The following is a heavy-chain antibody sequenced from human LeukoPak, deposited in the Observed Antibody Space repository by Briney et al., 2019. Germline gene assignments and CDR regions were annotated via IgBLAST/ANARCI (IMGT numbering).Heavy chain of an antibody. CDR1: GFTFSSYS. CDR3: ARVNYDFWSGYSFKEDYYYYYGMDV. CDR2: IRSSSSTI. V-gene: IGHV3-48*01. Sequence: GGSLRLSCAASGFTFSSYSMNWVRQAPGKGLEWVSYIRSSSSTIYHADSVKGRFTISRDNAKNSLYLQMNSLRAEDTAVYYCARVNYDFWSGYSFKEDYYYYYGMDVWGQGTTVTVSS. J-gene: IGHJ6*02. D-gene: IGHD3-3*01.